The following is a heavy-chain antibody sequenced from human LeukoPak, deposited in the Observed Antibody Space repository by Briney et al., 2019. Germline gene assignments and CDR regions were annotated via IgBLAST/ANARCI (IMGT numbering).Heavy chain of an antibody. V-gene: IGHV3-30*02. CDR3: AKDYSWGFDY. CDR1: GFTFSIYN. CDR2: IRSQASKT. Sequence: GESLKIPCVAPGFTFSIYNMYWVRQAPGKGLEWVAFIRSQASKTYYEESVKGRFTISRDNSKSTLYLQMNSLRVEDTAVYDCAKDYSWGFDYWGQGSLVTVSS. J-gene: IGHJ4*02. D-gene: IGHD7-27*01.